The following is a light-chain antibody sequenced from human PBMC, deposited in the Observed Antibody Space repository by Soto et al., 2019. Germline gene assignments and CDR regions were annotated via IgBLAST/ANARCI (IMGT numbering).Light chain of an antibody. Sequence: SYELTQPPSVSVAPGQTARITCGGNKIGTKSVHWYQQKPGQAPVLVVFDDSDRPSGIPERFSGSNSGNTATLTISRVEAGDEADYYCQVWDSSTDQNVVFGGGTTLTVL. CDR3: QVWDSSTDQNVV. V-gene: IGLV3-21*02. CDR2: DDS. CDR1: KIGTKS. J-gene: IGLJ2*01.